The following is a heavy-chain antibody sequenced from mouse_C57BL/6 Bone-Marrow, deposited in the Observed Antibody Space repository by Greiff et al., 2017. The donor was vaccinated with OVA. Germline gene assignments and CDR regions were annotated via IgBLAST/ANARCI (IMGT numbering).Heavy chain of an antibody. Sequence: EVQLQQSGPELVKPGASVKISCKASGYTFTDYYMNWVKQSHGKSLEWIGDINPNNGGTSYNQKFKGKATLTVDKSSSTAYIELRSLTSEDSAVYYCARYDYALYYAMDYWGQGTSVTVSS. V-gene: IGHV1-26*01. D-gene: IGHD2-4*01. CDR2: INPNNGGT. CDR1: GYTFTDYY. J-gene: IGHJ4*01. CDR3: ARYDYALYYAMDY.